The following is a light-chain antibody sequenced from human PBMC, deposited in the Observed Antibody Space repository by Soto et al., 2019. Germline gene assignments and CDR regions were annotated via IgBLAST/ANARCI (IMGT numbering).Light chain of an antibody. CDR1: SSNIGRNY. J-gene: IGLJ2*01. CDR3: ATWDDDVSGVV. Sequence: QSVLPQTPSVSGTPGQTVTISWSGSSSNIGRNYVYWYQQLPGAAPKLLMYSHNIRPSGVPDRFSASTSGTSASLVISGLRSEDEADYHCATWDDDVSGVVFGGGTKLTVL. CDR2: SHN. V-gene: IGLV1-47*02.